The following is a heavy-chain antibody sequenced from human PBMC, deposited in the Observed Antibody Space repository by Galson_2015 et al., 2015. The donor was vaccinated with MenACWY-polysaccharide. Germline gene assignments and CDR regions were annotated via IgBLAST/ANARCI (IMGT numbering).Heavy chain of an antibody. CDR1: GCSLSKGGFF. V-gene: IGHV4-31*03. CDR3: ARGRTQATSSGFGF. J-gene: IGHJ1*01. D-gene: IGHD3-22*01. Sequence: PFPPRTVSGCSLSKGGFFLGWIRPHPGEGPQGVGGLFFSGAHYFHPAGQSRNTISVDTSKKQFSLNLNSVTAADTAVYYCARGRTQATSSGFGFWGQGALVTVSS. CDR2: LFFSGAH.